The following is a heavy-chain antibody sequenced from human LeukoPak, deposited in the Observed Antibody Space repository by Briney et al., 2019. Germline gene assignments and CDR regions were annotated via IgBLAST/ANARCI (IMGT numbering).Heavy chain of an antibody. Sequence: PSETLSLTCTASGGSISSYYWSWIRQPPGKGLEWIGYIYYSGSTNYNPSLKRRVTISVDTSKNQFSLKLSSVTAADTAVYYCALTPSYYDFWSGGLGWFDPWGQGTLVTVSS. CDR2: IYYSGST. CDR1: GGSISSYY. D-gene: IGHD3-3*01. J-gene: IGHJ5*02. V-gene: IGHV4-59*01. CDR3: ALTPSYYDFWSGGLGWFDP.